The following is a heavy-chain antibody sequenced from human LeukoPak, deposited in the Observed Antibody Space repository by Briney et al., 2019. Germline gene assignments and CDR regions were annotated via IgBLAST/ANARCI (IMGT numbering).Heavy chain of an antibody. D-gene: IGHD2-2*01. Sequence: GGALRLSCAASGFTLSSYAMSWVRQAPGKGLEWVSAISGSGGSTYYADSVKGRFTISRDNSKNTLYLQMHSLRAEDTAVYYCAKDSYIVVVPGGRGFDYWGQGTLVTVSS. CDR2: ISGSGGST. CDR3: AKDSYIVVVPGGRGFDY. J-gene: IGHJ4*02. V-gene: IGHV3-23*01. CDR1: GFTLSSYA.